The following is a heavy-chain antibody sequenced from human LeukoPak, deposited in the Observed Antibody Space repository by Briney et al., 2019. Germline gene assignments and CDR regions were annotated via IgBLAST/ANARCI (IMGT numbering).Heavy chain of an antibody. J-gene: IGHJ4*02. CDR2: IYYSGST. CDR3: ARDASYYGSGIDY. D-gene: IGHD3-10*01. CDR1: GGSISSYY. V-gene: IGHV4-59*12. Sequence: RASETLSLTCTVSGGSISSYYWSWIRQPPGKGLEWIGYIYYSGSTNYNPSLKSRVTISVDTSKNQFSLKLSSVTAADTAVYYCARDASYYGSGIDYWGQGTLVTVSS.